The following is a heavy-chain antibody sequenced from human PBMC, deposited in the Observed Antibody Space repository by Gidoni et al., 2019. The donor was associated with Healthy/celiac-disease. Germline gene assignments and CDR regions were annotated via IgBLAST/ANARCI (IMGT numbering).Heavy chain of an antibody. CDR3: AKGRPYYDFWSGYYLTKYFQH. Sequence: EVQLLESGGGLVQPGGSLRLSWAAPGFTFSRYALSWVRQAPGKGLEWVSAISGSGGSTYYADSVKGRFTISRNNSKNTLYLQMNSLRAEDTAVYYCAKGRPYYDFWSGYYLTKYFQHWGQGTLVTVSS. D-gene: IGHD3-3*01. CDR1: GFTFSRYA. CDR2: ISGSGGST. J-gene: IGHJ1*01. V-gene: IGHV3-23*01.